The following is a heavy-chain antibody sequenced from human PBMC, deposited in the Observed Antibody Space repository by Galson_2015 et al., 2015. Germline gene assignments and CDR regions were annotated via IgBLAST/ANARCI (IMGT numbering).Heavy chain of an antibody. CDR1: GGSFSGYY. D-gene: IGHD3-10*01. V-gene: IGHV4-34*01. CDR2: INHSGST. CDR3: ARRDYYGSGSPEYYFDY. J-gene: IGHJ4*02. Sequence: SETLSLTCAVYGGSFSGYYWSWIRQPPGKGLEWIGEINHSGSTNYNPSLKSRVTISVDTSKNQFSLKLSSVTAADTAVYYCARRDYYGSGSPEYYFDYWGQGTLVTVSS.